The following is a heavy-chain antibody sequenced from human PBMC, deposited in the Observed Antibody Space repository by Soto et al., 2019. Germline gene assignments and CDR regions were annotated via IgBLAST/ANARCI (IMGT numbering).Heavy chain of an antibody. CDR1: GGSISSYY. V-gene: IGHV4-59*01. D-gene: IGHD3-3*01. J-gene: IGHJ6*02. CDR2: IYYSGST. CDR3: AREGGRYYDFWSGYSPGSGMDV. Sequence: LSLTCTVSGGSISSYYWSCIRQPPGKGLEWIGYIYYSGSTNYNPSLKSRVTISVDTSKNQFSLKLSSVTAADTAVYYCAREGGRYYDFWSGYSPGSGMDVWGQGTTVTVSS.